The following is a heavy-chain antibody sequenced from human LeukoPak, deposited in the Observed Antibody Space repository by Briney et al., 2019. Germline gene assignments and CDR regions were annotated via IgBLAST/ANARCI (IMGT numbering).Heavy chain of an antibody. CDR2: INHSGST. Sequence: PSETLALTCAVYGGSFRGYYWSWIRQPSGKGLEWIGEINHSGSTNYNPSLKSRVTISVDTSKNQFSLKLRSVTAADTAVYYCARGRSGYYRRAFDIWGQGTMVTVSS. CDR1: GGSFRGYY. CDR3: ARGRSGYYRRAFDI. J-gene: IGHJ3*02. V-gene: IGHV4-34*01. D-gene: IGHD3-22*01.